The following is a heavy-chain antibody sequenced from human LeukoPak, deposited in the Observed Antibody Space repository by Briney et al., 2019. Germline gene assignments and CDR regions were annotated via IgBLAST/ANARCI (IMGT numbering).Heavy chain of an antibody. D-gene: IGHD3-22*01. J-gene: IGHJ4*02. CDR2: LYSGSNT. Sequence: GGSLRLSCAASGFTVSANYMSWVRQAPGKGLEWVPVLYSGSNTYYADSVKGRFTISRDNSKDTLYLQMSSLRAEDTAVYYCARSSGIYLYFDDWGQGTLVTVSS. CDR3: ARSSGIYLYFDD. CDR1: GFTVSANY. V-gene: IGHV3-53*01.